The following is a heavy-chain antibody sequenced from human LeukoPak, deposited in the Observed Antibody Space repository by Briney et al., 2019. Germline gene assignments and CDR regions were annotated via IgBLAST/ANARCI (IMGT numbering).Heavy chain of an antibody. V-gene: IGHV3-74*01. Sequence: GGSLRLSCVASGFTFSSYWMHWVRQAPRKGLVWVSRINGDGRNINYADSVRGRFTISRDNSKNTLYLQMNSLRAEDTAVYYCARDRLSLRFLEWLQSVYYMDVWGKGTTVTVSS. CDR3: ARDRLSLRFLEWLQSVYYMDV. CDR1: GFTFSSYW. CDR2: INGDGRNI. J-gene: IGHJ6*03. D-gene: IGHD3-3*01.